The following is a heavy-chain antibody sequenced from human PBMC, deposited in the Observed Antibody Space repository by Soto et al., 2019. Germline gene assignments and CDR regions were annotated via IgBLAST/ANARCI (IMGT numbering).Heavy chain of an antibody. D-gene: IGHD3-16*01. V-gene: IGHV3-15*07. CDR3: TTLSLIHGIEAEAVLDY. CDR2: IKSKADGGAT. Sequence: EVQMVESGGGLVKPGGSLRLSCAASGFFFTNVWMRWVRQAPGKGLEWVGRIKSKADGGATDYAAPVKGRFTISRDDSRNTLYLQKSSLKTDDTAVYYCTTLSLIHGIEAEAVLDYWAQGTLVTVS. CDR1: GFFFTNVW. J-gene: IGHJ4*02.